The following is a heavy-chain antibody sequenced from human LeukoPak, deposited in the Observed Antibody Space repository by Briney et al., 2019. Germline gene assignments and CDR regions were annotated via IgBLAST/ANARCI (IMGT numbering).Heavy chain of an antibody. CDR2: IYYSGST. CDR3: ARGIETSKRRGYDY. Sequence: SETLSLTCTVSGGSISSSSYYWGWIRQPPGKGLEWIGSIYYSGSTYYNPSLKSRVTISVDTSKNQFSLKLSSVTAADTAVYYCARGIETSKRRGYDYWGQGTLVTVSS. D-gene: IGHD1-26*01. CDR1: GGSISSSSYY. V-gene: IGHV4-39*07. J-gene: IGHJ4*02.